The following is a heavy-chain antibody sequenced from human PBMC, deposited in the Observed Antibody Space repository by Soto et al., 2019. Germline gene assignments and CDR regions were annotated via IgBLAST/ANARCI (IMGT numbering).Heavy chain of an antibody. J-gene: IGHJ4*02. CDR2: INPSGGST. CDR3: ARTPGYTDRNYFDY. V-gene: IGHV1-46*01. CDR1: GYTVTSYY. D-gene: IGHD2-2*02. Sequence: QIQLVQSGAEVKKPGASVKVSCKASGYTVTSYYMHWVRQAPGQGLEWMGIINPSGGSTTYAQKFQGRLTMARDTSTSTVYMELSSLRSEDTAMYYCARTPGYTDRNYFDYWGQGTLVTVSS.